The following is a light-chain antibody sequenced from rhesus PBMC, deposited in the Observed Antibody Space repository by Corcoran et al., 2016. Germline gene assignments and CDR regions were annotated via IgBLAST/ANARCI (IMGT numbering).Light chain of an antibody. CDR3: PQHNSYPRT. Sequence: DIQMTQSPSSLSASVGDTVTITCRASQCISNYLAWYQQKPGKAPKPLIYYASNLESGVPSRFTGSGSRTEFTLTISSLQTEDFATYYCPQHNSYPRTFGQGTKVEIK. V-gene: IGKV1S14*01. CDR1: QCISNY. CDR2: YAS. J-gene: IGKJ1*01.